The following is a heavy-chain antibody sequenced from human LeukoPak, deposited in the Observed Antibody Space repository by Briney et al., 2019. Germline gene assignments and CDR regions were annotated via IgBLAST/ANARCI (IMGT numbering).Heavy chain of an antibody. CDR1: GFTFSRNW. Sequence: GGSLRLSCAASGFTFSRNWMSWVRQAPGKGLKWAANINQDGSVKHYVDSVKGRFTISRDNVQNSLYLQMNSLTAEDTALYYCARCDSGNSCYFGYWGQGTLVTVSS. CDR3: ARCDSGNSCYFGY. CDR2: INQDGSVK. J-gene: IGHJ4*02. D-gene: IGHD2-2*01. V-gene: IGHV3-7*01.